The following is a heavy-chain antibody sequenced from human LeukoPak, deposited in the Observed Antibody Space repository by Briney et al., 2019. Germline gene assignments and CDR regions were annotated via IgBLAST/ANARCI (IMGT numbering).Heavy chain of an antibody. J-gene: IGHJ4*02. CDR3: ARRSSSGSYYRPSDY. V-gene: IGHV3-48*03. Sequence: GGSLRLSCAASGFTFSSYEMNWVRQAPGKGLEWVSYISSSGSTIYYADSVKGRFTISRDNAKNSLYLQMNSLRAEDTAVYYCARRSSSGSYYRPSDYWGQGTLVTVSS. CDR1: GFTFSSYE. CDR2: ISSSGSTI. D-gene: IGHD1-26*01.